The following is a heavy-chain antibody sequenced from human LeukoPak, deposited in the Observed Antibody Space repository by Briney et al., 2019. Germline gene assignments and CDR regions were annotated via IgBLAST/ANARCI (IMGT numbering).Heavy chain of an antibody. Sequence: SETLSLTCTVSGYSISSGYYWGWIRQPPGKGLEWIGSIYHSGSTYYNPSLKSRVTISVDTSKNQFSLKLSSVTAADTAVYYCARARGAIAVAGPFDYWGQGTLVTVSS. CDR1: GYSISSGYY. CDR2: IYHSGST. J-gene: IGHJ4*02. CDR3: ARARGAIAVAGPFDY. V-gene: IGHV4-38-2*02. D-gene: IGHD6-19*01.